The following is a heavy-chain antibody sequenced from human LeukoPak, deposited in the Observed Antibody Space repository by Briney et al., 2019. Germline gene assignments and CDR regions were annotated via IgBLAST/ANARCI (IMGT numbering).Heavy chain of an antibody. V-gene: IGHV3-30*18. CDR1: GFTLSSYG. Sequence: GGSLRLSCAASGFTLSSYGMHWVRQAPGKGLEWVAVISYDGSNKYYADSVKGRFTISRDNSKNTLYLQMNSLRAEDTAVYYCAKDSMVDTAMVLGDWGQGTLVPVSS. CDR3: AKDSMVDTAMVLGD. D-gene: IGHD5-18*01. CDR2: ISYDGSNK. J-gene: IGHJ4*02.